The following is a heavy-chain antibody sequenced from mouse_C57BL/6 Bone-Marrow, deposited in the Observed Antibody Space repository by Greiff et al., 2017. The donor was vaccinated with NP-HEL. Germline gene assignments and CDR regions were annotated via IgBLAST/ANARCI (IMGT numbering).Heavy chain of an antibody. CDR3: ARVDNSNYMDY. Sequence: EVQLQESGPGLVKPSQSLSLTCSVSGYSITSGYYWYWIRQFPGNNLECMGYISYDGSNNYNPSLKNRISITLDTSKNQFFLKLNSVTTEDTATYYCARVDNSNYMDYWGQGTTLTVSS. D-gene: IGHD2-5*01. CDR2: ISYDGSN. V-gene: IGHV3-6*01. J-gene: IGHJ2*01. CDR1: GYSITSGYY.